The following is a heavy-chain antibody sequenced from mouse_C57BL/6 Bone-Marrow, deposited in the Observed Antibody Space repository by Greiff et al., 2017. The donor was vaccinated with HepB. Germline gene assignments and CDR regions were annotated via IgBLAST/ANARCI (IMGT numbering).Heavy chain of an antibody. D-gene: IGHD1-1*01. CDR3: ARAPPLITTVVATDYAMDY. V-gene: IGHV5-4*01. J-gene: IGHJ4*01. CDR1: GFTFSSYA. Sequence: GFTFSSYAMSWVRQTPEKRLEWVATISDGGSYTYYPDNVKGRFTISRDNAKNNLYLQMSHLKSEDTAMYYCARAPPLITTVVATDYAMDYWGQGTSVTVSS. CDR2: ISDGGSYT.